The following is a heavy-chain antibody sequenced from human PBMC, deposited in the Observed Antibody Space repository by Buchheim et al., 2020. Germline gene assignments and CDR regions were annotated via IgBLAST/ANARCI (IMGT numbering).Heavy chain of an antibody. CDR3: ARGHYDGYGYQFDY. Sequence: QVHLQEAGPGLVKPSETLSLTCTVSGVSIKSDYWSWIRQPPGKGLEWIGYIYYSGSTNYNPSLKSRVAMPVDASKNQLSLSLSSVTAADTAVYYCARGHYDGYGYQFDYWGQGTL. V-gene: IGHV4-59*01. J-gene: IGHJ4*02. D-gene: IGHD3-22*01. CDR2: IYYSGST. CDR1: GVSIKSDY.